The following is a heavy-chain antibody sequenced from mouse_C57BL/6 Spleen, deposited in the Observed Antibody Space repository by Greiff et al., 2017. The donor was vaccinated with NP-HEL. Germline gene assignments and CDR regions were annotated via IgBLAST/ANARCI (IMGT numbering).Heavy chain of an antibody. V-gene: IGHV14-2*01. J-gene: IGHJ3*01. CDR1: GFNIKDYY. CDR3: ASLPGFAY. Sequence: VHVKQSGAELVKPGASVKLSCTASGFNIKDYYMHWVKQRTEQGLEWIGRIDPEAGETKYAPKFQGKATITADTSSNTAYLQLSSLTSEDTAVYYCASLPGFAYWGQRTLVTVSA. CDR2: IDPEAGET.